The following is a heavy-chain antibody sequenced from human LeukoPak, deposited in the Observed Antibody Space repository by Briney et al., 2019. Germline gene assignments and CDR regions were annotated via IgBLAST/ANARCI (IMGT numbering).Heavy chain of an antibody. D-gene: IGHD1/OR15-1a*01. CDR3: ARDSGNWNIDY. V-gene: IGHV4-38-2*02. Sequence: PSETLSLTCAVSGFSVSTIHYYWGWVPQSPGKGLEWIASIDHGGGIHCIPSLQSRLTISRDTSNNHFSLRLSSVTAADTAVYYCARDSGNWNIDYWGRGILVTVSS. CDR1: GFSVSTIHYY. CDR2: IDHGGGI. J-gene: IGHJ4*02.